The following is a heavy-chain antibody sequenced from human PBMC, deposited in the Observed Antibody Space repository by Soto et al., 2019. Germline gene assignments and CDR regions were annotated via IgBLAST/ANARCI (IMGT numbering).Heavy chain of an antibody. CDR3: PKDPDYSNYVPSGGDY. CDR1: GFTFSSYG. CDR2: ISYDGSNK. V-gene: IGHV3-30*18. J-gene: IGHJ4*02. D-gene: IGHD4-4*01. Sequence: QVQLVESGGDVVQPGRSLRLSCAASGFTFSSYGMHWVRQAPGKGLEWVAVISYDGSNKYYADSVKGRFTISRDNSKNTLYLQMNSLRAEDTAVYYCPKDPDYSNYVPSGGDYWGQGTLVTVSS.